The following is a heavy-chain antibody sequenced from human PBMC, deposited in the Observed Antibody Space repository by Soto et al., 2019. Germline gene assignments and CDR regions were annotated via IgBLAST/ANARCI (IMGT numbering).Heavy chain of an antibody. J-gene: IGHJ4*02. V-gene: IGHV3-21*01. CDR2: ISSSSSYI. CDR3: ASSSGWYSAFDY. Sequence: EVQLVESGGGLVKPGGSPRLSCAASGFTFSSYSMNWVRQAPGKGLEWVSSISSSSSYIYYADSVKGRFTISRDNAKNSLYLQMNSLRAEDTAVYYCASSSGWYSAFDYWGQGTLVTVSS. CDR1: GFTFSSYS. D-gene: IGHD6-19*01.